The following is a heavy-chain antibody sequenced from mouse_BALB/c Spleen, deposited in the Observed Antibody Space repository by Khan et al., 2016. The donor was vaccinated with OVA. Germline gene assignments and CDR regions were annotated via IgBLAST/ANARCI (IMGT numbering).Heavy chain of an antibody. V-gene: IGHV1-77*01. Sequence: QVQLQQSGAELARPGASVKLSCKASGYTFTDYYINWVKQRTGQGLEWIGEISPGSGDTYYHEKFKGKATLTADKSSSTVYMQLSSLTAEASAVYFCASRNYCGYTFADWGQGTRVTVSA. CDR3: ASRNYCGYTFAD. CDR1: GYTFTDYY. CDR2: ISPGSGDT. J-gene: IGHJ3*01. D-gene: IGHD1-2*01.